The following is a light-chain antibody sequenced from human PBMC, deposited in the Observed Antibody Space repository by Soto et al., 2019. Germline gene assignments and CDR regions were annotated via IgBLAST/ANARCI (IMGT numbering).Light chain of an antibody. CDR1: QSINTY. Sequence: ENVWTQSPDTLSLSPGEGATLSCRASQSINTYLAWYQQKPGQAPRLLIYDASKRATGIPARFSGSGSGTNFTLTISSLEPEDFAVYYCQQRRSWQVTFGQRRRLEI. CDR3: QQRRSWQVT. V-gene: IGKV3D-11*02. CDR2: DAS. J-gene: IGKJ5*01.